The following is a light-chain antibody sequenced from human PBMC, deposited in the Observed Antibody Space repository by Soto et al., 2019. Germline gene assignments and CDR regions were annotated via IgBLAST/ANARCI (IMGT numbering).Light chain of an antibody. CDR1: QSIRHY. CDR3: QHHNSYSQT. V-gene: IGKV1-5*01. CDR2: GAS. Sequence: DIQMTQSPPTLSASVGDRVTITCRASQSIRHYLAWYQQMPGKAPKLLIYGASTLQSGVPSRCSGSASGNEFTLNISSLEPEEFGTYSCQHHNSYSQTLGQGSK. J-gene: IGKJ1*01.